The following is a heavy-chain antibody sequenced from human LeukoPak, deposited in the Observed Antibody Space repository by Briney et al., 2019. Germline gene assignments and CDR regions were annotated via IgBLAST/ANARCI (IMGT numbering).Heavy chain of an antibody. CDR1: GGAFSTSA. J-gene: IGHJ2*01. CDR3: ATNLWSRGGDYWYFDL. Sequence: SVKVSCKASGGAFSTSAISWVRQAPGQGLEWMGGIVPIFATANYAQKFQGRVTITADESTSTAYMDLSSLRSEDTALYYCATNLWSRGGDYWYFDLWGRGTLVTVSS. V-gene: IGHV1-69*13. CDR2: IVPIFATA. D-gene: IGHD3-10*01.